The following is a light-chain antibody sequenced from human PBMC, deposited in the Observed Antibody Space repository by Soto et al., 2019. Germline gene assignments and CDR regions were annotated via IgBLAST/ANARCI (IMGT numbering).Light chain of an antibody. CDR3: SSYAGSTYV. Sequence: QSALTQPPSASGSPGQSVTISCTGTSSDIGGYNYVSWYQHHPGKAPKPMIYEVSRRPSGVPDRFSGSKSGNTASLTVSGLQAEDEADYYCSSYAGSTYVFGTGTKLTVL. CDR2: EVS. J-gene: IGLJ1*01. V-gene: IGLV2-8*01. CDR1: SSDIGGYNY.